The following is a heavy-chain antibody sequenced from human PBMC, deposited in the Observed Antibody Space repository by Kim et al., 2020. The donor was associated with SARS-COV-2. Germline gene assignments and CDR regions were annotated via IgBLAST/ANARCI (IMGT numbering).Heavy chain of an antibody. CDR1: GGSISSYY. D-gene: IGHD5-12*01. J-gene: IGHJ6*02. CDR3: ARDPLGGYDLRRPYSGMDV. CDR2: IYTSGST. V-gene: IGHV4-4*07. Sequence: SETLSLTCTVSGGSISSYYWSWIRQPAGKGLEWIGRIYTSGSTNYNPSLKSRVTMSVDTSKNQFSLKLSSVTAADTAVYYCARDPLGGYDLRRPYSGMDVWGQGTTVTVSS.